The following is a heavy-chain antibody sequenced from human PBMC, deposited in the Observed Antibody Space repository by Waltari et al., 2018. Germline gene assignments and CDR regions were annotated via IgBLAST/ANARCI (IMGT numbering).Heavy chain of an antibody. CDR3: ARAGYNWNYCAFDI. CDR2: LGYRGST. J-gene: IGHJ3*02. Sequence: QVQLQESGPGLVKPSQTLYLTCTVSGGSISSGDYYWRWIRQHPGKGLEWIGSLGYRGSTYYSPSLKSRVTIAVATSKNQFSLKRSSVTAADTAVYYCARAGYNWNYCAFDIWGQGTMVTVSS. D-gene: IGHD1-7*01. CDR1: GGSISSGDYY. V-gene: IGHV4-30-4*08.